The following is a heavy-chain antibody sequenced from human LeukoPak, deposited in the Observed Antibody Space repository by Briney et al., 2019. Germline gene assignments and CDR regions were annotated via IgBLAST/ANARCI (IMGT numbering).Heavy chain of an antibody. J-gene: IGHJ3*02. CDR2: INAGNGNT. D-gene: IGHD6-13*01. CDR3: ARQAWEEYSSSWDAFDI. Sequence: ASVKVSCTASGYTFTSYAMHWVRQAPGQRLEWMGWINAGNGNTKYSQNFQGRVTITRDTSASTAYMELSSPRSEDTAVYYCARQAWEEYSSSWDAFDIWGQGAMVTVSS. V-gene: IGHV1-3*01. CDR1: GYTFTSYA.